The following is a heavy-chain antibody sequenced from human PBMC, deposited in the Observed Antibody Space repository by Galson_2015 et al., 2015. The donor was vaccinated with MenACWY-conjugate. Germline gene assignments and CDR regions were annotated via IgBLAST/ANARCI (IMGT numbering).Heavy chain of an antibody. J-gene: IGHJ6*03. V-gene: IGHV5-51*01. Sequence: IIYPGDSETRYSPSFQGQVTISADKSISTAYLQWSSLKASDTAMYYCVRLGGSSSSYYMDVWGKGTTVTVSS. D-gene: IGHD6-6*01. CDR2: IYPGDSET. CDR3: VRLGGSSSSYYMDV.